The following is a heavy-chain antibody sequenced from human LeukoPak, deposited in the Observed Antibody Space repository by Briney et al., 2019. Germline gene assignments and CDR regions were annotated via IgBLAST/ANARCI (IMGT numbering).Heavy chain of an antibody. CDR2: ISGRCGSP. J-gene: IGHJ4*02. D-gene: IGHD1-26*01. V-gene: IGHV3-23*01. CDR3: GKDVSGRYPSYFNS. Sequence: GGPLRLSCTACRFTHSRRAMIGVRKSPGRALEGVSAISGRCGSPYYARSVKGRFTITRDNSKNTLYLQMNRLRAEDTVVYDCGKDVSGRYPSYFNSWGKGTVVTVSS. CDR1: RFTHSRRA.